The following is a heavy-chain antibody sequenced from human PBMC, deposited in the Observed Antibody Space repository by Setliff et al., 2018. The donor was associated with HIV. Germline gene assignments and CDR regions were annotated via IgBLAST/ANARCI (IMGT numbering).Heavy chain of an antibody. D-gene: IGHD3-16*01. CDR3: GSIMVGGAMSYSYYYMDV. Sequence: PSETLSLTCAVSGGSISSSNWWSWVRQPPGKGLEWIGEIYHSGSTNYNPPLKSRVTISLDRSTTQFSLKLSSVTAADTAVYYCGSIMVGGAMSYSYYYMDVWGKGTTVTVSS. J-gene: IGHJ6*03. CDR2: IYHSGST. V-gene: IGHV4-4*02. CDR1: GGSISSSNW.